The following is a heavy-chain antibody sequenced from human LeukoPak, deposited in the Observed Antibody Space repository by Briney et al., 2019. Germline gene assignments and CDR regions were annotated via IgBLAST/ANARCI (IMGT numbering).Heavy chain of an antibody. CDR2: ISAYNGNT. V-gene: IGHV1-18*01. Sequence: GASVKVSCRASGYTFTNYGISWVRQAPGQGLEWMGWISAYNGNTNYAQKLQGRVTMTTDTSTSTAYMELRSLRSDDTAVYYCARDTGNTPYYGMDVWGQGSTVTVSS. CDR1: GYTFTNYG. J-gene: IGHJ6*02. CDR3: ARDTGNTPYYGMDV. D-gene: IGHD2/OR15-2a*01.